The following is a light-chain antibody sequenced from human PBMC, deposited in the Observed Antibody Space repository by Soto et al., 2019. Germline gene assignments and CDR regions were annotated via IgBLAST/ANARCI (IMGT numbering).Light chain of an antibody. Sequence: EIVMTQSPATLSVSPGERATLSCRASQSVPRTYLAWYQQKPGQTPSLLIYGASTRATGIPDRFSGSGSGTDFTLTISRLEPEDFAVYYCQQNDSSPSWTFGQGTKVDIK. CDR1: QSVPRTY. V-gene: IGKV3-20*01. CDR2: GAS. CDR3: QQNDSSPSWT. J-gene: IGKJ1*01.